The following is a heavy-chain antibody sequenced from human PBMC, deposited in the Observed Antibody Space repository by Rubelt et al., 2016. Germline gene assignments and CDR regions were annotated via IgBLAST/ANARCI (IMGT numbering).Heavy chain of an antibody. V-gene: IGHV3-48*02. CDR2: ISSSSSTI. J-gene: IGHJ4*02. D-gene: IGHD3-22*01. Sequence: EWVSYISSSSSTIDHADPVKGRFTISRDNAKNSLYLQMNSLRDEDTAVYYCARSTYYCDSSGYSHWGQGTLVTVSS. CDR3: ARSTYYCDSSGYSH.